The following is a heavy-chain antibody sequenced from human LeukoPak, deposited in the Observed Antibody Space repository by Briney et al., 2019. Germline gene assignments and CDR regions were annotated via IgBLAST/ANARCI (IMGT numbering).Heavy chain of an antibody. CDR1: GGSISSSGYY. CDR3: ARRAYCSSTSCYGNWYFDL. V-gene: IGHV4-39*01. J-gene: IGHJ2*01. CDR2: IYYSGST. Sequence: SETLSLTCTVSGGSISSSGYYWGWIRQPPGKGLEWIGSIYYSGSTYYNPSLKSRVTISVDTSKNQFSLKLSSVTAADTAVYYCARRAYCSSTSCYGNWYFDLWGRGTLVTVSS. D-gene: IGHD2-2*01.